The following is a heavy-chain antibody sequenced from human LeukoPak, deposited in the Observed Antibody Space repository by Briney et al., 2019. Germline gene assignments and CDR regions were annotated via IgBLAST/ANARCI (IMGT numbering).Heavy chain of an antibody. CDR3: ARDGSPVAREFDY. CDR1: GFTFDDYG. CDR2: INWNGGST. J-gene: IGHJ4*02. Sequence: GGSLRLSCAASGFTFDDYGLSWVRQAPGKGLEWVSGINWNGGSTGYADSVKGRFTISRDNAKKSLYLQMHSLRAEDTAVYYCARDGSPVAREFDYWGQGTLVTVSS. D-gene: IGHD6-19*01. V-gene: IGHV3-20*04.